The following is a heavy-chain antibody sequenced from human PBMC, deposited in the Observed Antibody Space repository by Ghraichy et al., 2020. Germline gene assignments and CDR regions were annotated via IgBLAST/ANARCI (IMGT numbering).Heavy chain of an antibody. CDR2: INTYWSST. J-gene: IGHJ4*02. V-gene: IGHV3-74*01. CDR1: GFTFSSYW. Sequence: LSLTCSASGFTFSSYWMHWVRQAPGQGLVLVSRINTYWSSTTYADSVKGRFTISRDNAKNTLFLQMNSLRAEDTAVYYCVRTFYNSPDNWGQGILVTVSS. D-gene: IGHD3-10*01. CDR3: VRTFYNSPDN.